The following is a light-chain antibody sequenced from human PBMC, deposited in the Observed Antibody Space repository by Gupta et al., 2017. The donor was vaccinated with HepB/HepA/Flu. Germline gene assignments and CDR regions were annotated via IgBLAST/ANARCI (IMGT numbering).Light chain of an antibody. CDR2: GAS. CDR1: QSVSSY. CDR3: QQYNNWPPVT. V-gene: IGKV3-15*01. J-gene: IGKJ1*01. Sequence: EIVMPQSPATLSVSPGERATPSCRASQSVSSYLAWYQQKPGQAPRLLIYGASTRATGIPARFSGSGSGTEFTLTISSLQSEDFAVYYCQQYNNWPPVTFGQGTKVEIK.